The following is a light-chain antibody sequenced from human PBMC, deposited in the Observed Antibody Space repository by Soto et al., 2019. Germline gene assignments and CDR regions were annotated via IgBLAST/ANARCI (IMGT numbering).Light chain of an antibody. CDR1: SSNIGAGYD. Sequence: QSVLTQTPSVSGAPGQKITMSCTGSSSNIGAGYDVHWYQQVPGAAPRLLIYADNNRPSGVPDRFSASKSGTSASLAITGLQGEDEANYYCCSYAGSSIPYVFGTGTKLTVL. CDR3: CSYAGSSIPYV. CDR2: ADN. J-gene: IGLJ1*01. V-gene: IGLV1-40*01.